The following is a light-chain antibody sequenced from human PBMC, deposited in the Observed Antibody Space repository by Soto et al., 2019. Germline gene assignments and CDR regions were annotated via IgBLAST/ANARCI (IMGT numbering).Light chain of an antibody. Sequence: EIVLTQSPGTLSLSPGERATLSCRASQSVSSSYLAWYQQKPGQAPRLLIYGASSRATGIPDRFSGSGSGTDFTLTISRLEPEDFAVYYCQQYGSGPPLTFGGGTKVEIK. CDR1: QSVSSSY. CDR2: GAS. J-gene: IGKJ4*01. CDR3: QQYGSGPPLT. V-gene: IGKV3-20*01.